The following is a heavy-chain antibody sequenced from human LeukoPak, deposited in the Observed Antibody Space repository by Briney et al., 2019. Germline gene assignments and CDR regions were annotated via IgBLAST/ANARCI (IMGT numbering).Heavy chain of an antibody. D-gene: IGHD3-16*01. CDR3: AKGDDYVWGTLGSY. Sequence: GGSLRLSCAASGFTFSTNSMNWVRQAPGKRLEWVSYITSSSSTIYYADSVKGRFTITRDNAKNSLYLRMNSLRAEDTAVYYCAKGDDYVWGTLGSYWGQGTLVTVSS. CDR1: GFTFSTNS. J-gene: IGHJ4*02. V-gene: IGHV3-48*01. CDR2: ITSSSSTI.